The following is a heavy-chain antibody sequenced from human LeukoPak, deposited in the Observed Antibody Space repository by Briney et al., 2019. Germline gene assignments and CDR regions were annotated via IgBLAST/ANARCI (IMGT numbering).Heavy chain of an antibody. D-gene: IGHD3-22*01. CDR2: IYYSGST. J-gene: IGHJ4*02. CDR3: ATKLNYYDSSGYYSPFDY. V-gene: IGHV4-59*01. CDR1: GGSMSGYF. Sequence: SETLSLTCTVSGGSMSGYFWSWIRQPPGKGLEWIGYIYYSGSTNYNPSLKSRVTISVDTSKNQFSLRLSSVTAADTAIYYCATKLNYYDSSGYYSPFDYWGQGTLVTVSS.